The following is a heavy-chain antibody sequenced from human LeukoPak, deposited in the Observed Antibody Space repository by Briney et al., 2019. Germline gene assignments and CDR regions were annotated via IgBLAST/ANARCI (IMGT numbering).Heavy chain of an antibody. D-gene: IGHD3-3*01. J-gene: IGHJ4*02. CDR1: GFSFSIYG. CDR3: ARDRDNYDFWSGPIDY. Sequence: GGSLRLSCAASGFSFSIYGMHWVRQAPGKGLEWVAVIWYDGSNKYYADSVKGRFTISRDNSKNTLYLQMNSLRAEDTAVYYCARDRDNYDFWSGPIDYWGQGTLVTVSS. CDR2: IWYDGSNK. V-gene: IGHV3-33*08.